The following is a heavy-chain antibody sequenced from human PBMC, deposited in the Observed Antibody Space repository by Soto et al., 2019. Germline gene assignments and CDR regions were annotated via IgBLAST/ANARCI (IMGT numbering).Heavy chain of an antibody. J-gene: IGHJ4*02. CDR3: ATLTYYYDSSGYYEYYFDY. Sequence: QVQLVQSGAEVKKPGASVKVSCKASGYTFTSHGISWVRQAPGQGLEWMGWISGYNGNTNYAQKLQGRVTMTTDTSTSTAYMGLRSLRSDDTAVYYCATLTYYYDSSGYYEYYFDYWGQGILETVSS. CDR2: ISGYNGNT. V-gene: IGHV1-18*01. D-gene: IGHD3-22*01. CDR1: GYTFTSHG.